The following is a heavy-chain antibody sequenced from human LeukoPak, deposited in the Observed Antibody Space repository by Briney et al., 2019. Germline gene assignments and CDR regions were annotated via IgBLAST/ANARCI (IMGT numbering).Heavy chain of an antibody. D-gene: IGHD6-13*01. Sequence: SETLSLTCTVSGGSISSGSYYWSWIRRPAGKGLEWIGRIYASGSTNYNPSLKSRVTISVDTSKNQFSLKLSSVTAADTAVYYCARQGIAAAANSDDAFDIWGQGTMVTVSS. CDR1: GGSISSGSYY. CDR3: ARQGIAAAANSDDAFDI. CDR2: IYASGST. V-gene: IGHV4-61*02. J-gene: IGHJ3*02.